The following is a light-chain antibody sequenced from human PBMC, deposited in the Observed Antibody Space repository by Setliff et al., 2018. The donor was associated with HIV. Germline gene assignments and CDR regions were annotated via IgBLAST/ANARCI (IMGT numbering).Light chain of an antibody. CDR3: QSYDSSLSGSLV. J-gene: IGLJ1*01. Sequence: QSVLTQPPSVSGAPGQRVTISCTGSSSNIGGGYDVHWYQQVPGRAPKLVIYGDVNRPSGVPDQFSGSKSGSSASLAITGLRTEDEADYYCQSYDSSLSGSLVFGTGTKVTVL. CDR1: SSNIGGGYD. CDR2: GDV. V-gene: IGLV1-40*01.